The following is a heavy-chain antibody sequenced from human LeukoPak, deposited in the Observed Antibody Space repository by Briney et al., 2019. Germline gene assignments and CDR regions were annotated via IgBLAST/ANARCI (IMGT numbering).Heavy chain of an antibody. V-gene: IGHV3-33*08. D-gene: IGHD5-24*01. CDR2: IWYDGSNK. J-gene: IGHJ6*02. CDR1: GLTFSNAW. CDR3: ARNGPNGYNYWYYGMDV. Sequence: PGGSLRLSCAVSGLTFSNAWMSWVRQAPGKGLEWVAVIWYDGSNKYYADSVKGRFTISRDNSKNTLYLQMNSLRTEDTAVYYCARNGPNGYNYWYYGMDVWGQGTTVTVSS.